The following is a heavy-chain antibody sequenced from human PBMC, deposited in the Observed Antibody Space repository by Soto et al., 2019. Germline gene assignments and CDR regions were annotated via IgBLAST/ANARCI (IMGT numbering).Heavy chain of an antibody. V-gene: IGHV3-30*18. CDR2: ISYDGSNK. CDR3: AKDQAVAAPGRTWYFDL. CDR1: GFTFSSYG. Sequence: QVQLVESGGGVVQPGRSLRLSCAASGFTFSSYGMHWVRQAPGKGLEWEAVISYDGSNKYYADSVKGRFTISRDNSKNTLYLQMNSLRAEDTAVSYCAKDQAVAAPGRTWYFDLWGRGTLVTVSS. J-gene: IGHJ2*01. D-gene: IGHD6-19*01.